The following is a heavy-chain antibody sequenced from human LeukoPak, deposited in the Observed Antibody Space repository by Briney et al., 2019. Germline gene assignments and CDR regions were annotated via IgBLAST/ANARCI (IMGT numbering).Heavy chain of an antibody. D-gene: IGHD3/OR15-3a*01. J-gene: IGHJ4*02. V-gene: IGHV4-59*01. CDR1: GGSIRSYY. Sequence: SETLSLTCTVSGGSIRSYYWSWIRQPPGKGLEWIGYIYYSGSTNYNPSLESRVTISVDTSKNQFSLKLSSVTAADTAVYYCARQTGSGLFILPGGQGTLVTVSS. CDR3: ARQTGSGLFILP. CDR2: IYYSGST.